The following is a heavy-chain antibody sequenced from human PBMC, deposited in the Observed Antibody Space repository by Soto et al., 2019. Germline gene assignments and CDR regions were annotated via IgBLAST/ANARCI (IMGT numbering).Heavy chain of an antibody. V-gene: IGHV4-38-2*01. Sequence: QVQLQESGPGLVKPSETLSLTCSVSGYSISSGYYWAWIRQPPGKGLEWIGNIYHSGSTYYNPSLRSRVNISVDTSKNQFSLKVTSVTAADTAFYYCARRSGTYYDYCGQGTLVTVSS. J-gene: IGHJ4*02. CDR3: ARRSGTYYDY. D-gene: IGHD1-26*01. CDR1: GYSISSGYY. CDR2: IYHSGST.